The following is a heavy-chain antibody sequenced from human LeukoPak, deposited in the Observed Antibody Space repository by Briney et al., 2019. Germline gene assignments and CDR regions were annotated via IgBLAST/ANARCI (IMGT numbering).Heavy chain of an antibody. CDR2: INPNSGGT. CDR1: GYTFTGYY. V-gene: IGHV1-2*02. J-gene: IGHJ4*02. D-gene: IGHD2-8*01. Sequence: ASVKVSCKASGYTFTGYYMHWVRQAPGQGLEWMGWINPNSGGTNYAQKFQGRVTMTRDTSISTAYMELSRLRSDDTAVYYCARDSSYCTNGACYTIDLVADYWGQGTLVTVSS. CDR3: ARDSSYCTNGACYTIDLVADY.